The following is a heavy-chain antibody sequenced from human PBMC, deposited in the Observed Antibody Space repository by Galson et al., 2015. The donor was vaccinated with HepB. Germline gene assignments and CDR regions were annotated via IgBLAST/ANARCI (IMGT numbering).Heavy chain of an antibody. CDR3: TRDSIIVARTADY. J-gene: IGHJ4*02. D-gene: IGHD3-22*01. Sequence: SLRLSCAASGFSFSSYWIIWVRQAPGKGLEWVASIKQVGSEKYYVDSVKGRFTISRDNAKNSVDLQMNSLRAEDTAVYYCTRDSIIVARTADYWGQGTLVTVST. CDR2: IKQVGSEK. V-gene: IGHV3-7*01. CDR1: GFSFSSYW.